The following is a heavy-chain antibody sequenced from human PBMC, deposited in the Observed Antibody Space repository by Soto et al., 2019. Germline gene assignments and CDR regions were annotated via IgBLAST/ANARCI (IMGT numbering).Heavy chain of an antibody. Sequence: SETLSLTCTVSGGSISSGGYYWSWIRQHPGKGLEWIGYIYYSGSTYYNPSLKSRVTISVDTSKNQFSLKLSSVTAADTAVYYCARASTYDFWSGYEYYYYYYMDVWGKGTTVTVSS. D-gene: IGHD3-3*01. J-gene: IGHJ6*03. CDR3: ARASTYDFWSGYEYYYYYYMDV. CDR2: IYYSGST. CDR1: GGSISSGGYY. V-gene: IGHV4-31*03.